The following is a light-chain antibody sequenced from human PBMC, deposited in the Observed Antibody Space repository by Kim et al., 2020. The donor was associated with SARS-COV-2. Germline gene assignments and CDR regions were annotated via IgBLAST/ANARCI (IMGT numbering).Light chain of an antibody. CDR2: WAS. CDR3: QQYYTTPLT. J-gene: IGKJ4*01. Sequence: ATINCKSSQSVLYTSNNENSLAWYQQKPGQPPKLLIYWASTRESGVPDRFSGSGSGTDFTLTISSLQAEDVAVYYCQQYYTTPLTFGGGTKVDIK. V-gene: IGKV4-1*01. CDR1: QSVLYTSNNENS.